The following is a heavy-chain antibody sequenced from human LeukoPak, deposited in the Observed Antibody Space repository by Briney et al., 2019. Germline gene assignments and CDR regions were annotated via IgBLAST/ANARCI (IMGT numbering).Heavy chain of an antibody. J-gene: IGHJ4*02. CDR3: STEDKYCSTSSCVNY. V-gene: IGHV1-18*01. Sequence: GASVKVSCKASGYTFTNYGISWVRQAPGQGLEWMGRVSPNSGATDYAQKLQGRVTMTRDTSLSTAYMELRSLTSDDTAVYYCSTEDKYCSTSSCVNYWGQGTLVTVSS. D-gene: IGHD2-2*01. CDR1: GYTFTNYG. CDR2: VSPNSGAT.